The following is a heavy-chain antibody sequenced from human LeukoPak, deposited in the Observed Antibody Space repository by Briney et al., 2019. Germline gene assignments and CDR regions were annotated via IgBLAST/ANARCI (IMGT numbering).Heavy chain of an antibody. CDR2: IYYSGST. V-gene: IGHV4-30-4*01. CDR3: ARVSATAGLWEYYFDY. CDR1: GGSISSDDYY. D-gene: IGHD1-1*01. Sequence: SETLSLTCTVSGGSISSDDYYWSWIRQPPGKGLEWIGCIYYSGSTYYNPSLKSRVSISVDTSKNQFSLKLSSVTAVDAAVYYCARVSATAGLWEYYFDYWGQGTLVTVSS. J-gene: IGHJ4*02.